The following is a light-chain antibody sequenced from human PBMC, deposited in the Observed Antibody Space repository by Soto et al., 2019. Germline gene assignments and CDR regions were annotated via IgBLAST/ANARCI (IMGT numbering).Light chain of an antibody. CDR1: SSDVGGYSY. CDR3: SSYARNRDIL. Sequence: QSALTQPPSASGSPGQSVAISCTGTSSDVGGYSYVSWYQQHPGKAPKLMIYEVSKRPSGVPDRFSGSKSGNTASLTVSGLQAEHEASYYCSSYARNRDILFGGGTKLTVL. CDR2: EVS. V-gene: IGLV2-8*01. J-gene: IGLJ3*02.